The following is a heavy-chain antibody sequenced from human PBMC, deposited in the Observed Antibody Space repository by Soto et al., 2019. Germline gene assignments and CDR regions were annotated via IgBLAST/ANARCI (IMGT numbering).Heavy chain of an antibody. V-gene: IGHV4-34*01. CDR1: GGSFRGYY. CDR3: ARVEYTYNYRGLDY. CDR2: IDHSGST. J-gene: IGHJ4*02. D-gene: IGHD3-16*01. Sequence: QVQLQQWGTGLLKPSETLSLTCAVYGGSFRGYYWTWIRHPPGKGLEWIGEIDHSGSTHYNPSLKSRVTISVDTSKNQFSLKLASVTAADTAVYYCARVEYTYNYRGLDYWGQGTLVTVSS.